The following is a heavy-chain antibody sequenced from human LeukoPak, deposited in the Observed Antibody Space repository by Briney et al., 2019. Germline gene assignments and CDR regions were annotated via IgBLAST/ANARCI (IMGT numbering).Heavy chain of an antibody. J-gene: IGHJ4*02. CDR1: GYTFTGYY. Sequence: ASVKVSCKASGYTFTGYYMHWVRQAPGQGLEWMGWINPNSGGTNYAQKFQGRVTMTRVTSISTAYMELSRLRSDDTAVYYCARGLVVVPAAMVYWGQGTLVTVSS. D-gene: IGHD2-2*01. CDR2: INPNSGGT. CDR3: ARGLVVVPAAMVY. V-gene: IGHV1-2*02.